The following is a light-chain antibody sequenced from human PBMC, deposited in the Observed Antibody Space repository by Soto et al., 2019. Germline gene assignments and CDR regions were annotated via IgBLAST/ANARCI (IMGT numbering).Light chain of an antibody. CDR1: QSFTSW. CDR3: QQLHTYPLT. Sequence: DIPLTQSPSTLSESVGDRVTITCRASQSFTSWLAWYQQKPGKAPKLLIYDASSLESGVPSRFSGSGSGTEFTLTISSLQPEDFATYYCQQLHTYPLTFGGGTKVDIK. J-gene: IGKJ4*01. V-gene: IGKV1-5*01. CDR2: DAS.